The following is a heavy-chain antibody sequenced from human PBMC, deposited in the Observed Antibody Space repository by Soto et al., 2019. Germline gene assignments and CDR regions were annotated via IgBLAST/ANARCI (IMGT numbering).Heavy chain of an antibody. D-gene: IGHD1-1*01. V-gene: IGHV3-74*01. Sequence: EVQLVESGGGLVQPGGSLSLSCAASGFTFSSDWMHWVRQAPGKGLVWVSRIKREGTVPTYADSVMGRFTISRDNAKNTLYLQMNSLRAEDTAIYYWGREWKVVSLDPWGQGTLVTVSS. CDR2: IKREGTVP. CDR3: GREWKVVSLDP. J-gene: IGHJ5*02. CDR1: GFTFSSDW.